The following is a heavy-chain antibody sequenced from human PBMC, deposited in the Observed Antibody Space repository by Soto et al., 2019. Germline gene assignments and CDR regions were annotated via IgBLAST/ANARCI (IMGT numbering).Heavy chain of an antibody. J-gene: IGHJ5*02. Sequence: SVKISCKASGGTFSVYAIGWVGQFNGQGLEWMGGIIPIFGTANYAQKFQGRVTITADESTSTAYMELSSLRSEDTAVYYCARDRGYSGYDYADNWFDPWGQGTLVTV. CDR3: ARDRGYSGYDYADNWFDP. D-gene: IGHD5-12*01. V-gene: IGHV1-69*13. CDR1: GGTFSVYA. CDR2: IIPIFGTA.